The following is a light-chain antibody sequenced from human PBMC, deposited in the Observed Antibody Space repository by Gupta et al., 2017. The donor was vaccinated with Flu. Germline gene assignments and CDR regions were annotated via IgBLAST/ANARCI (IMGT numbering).Light chain of an antibody. CDR1: QNVKSKF. V-gene: IGKV3-20*01. Sequence: GTLYLSPGDRATPSCWARQNVKSKFIAWFQRKPGQAPRILIYDATRRATGVPDRFIGSGYGTEFTLTISRREPEDFAVYYCEHGGMSPRTFGQGTKVEVK. J-gene: IGKJ1*01. CDR2: DAT. CDR3: EHGGMSPRT.